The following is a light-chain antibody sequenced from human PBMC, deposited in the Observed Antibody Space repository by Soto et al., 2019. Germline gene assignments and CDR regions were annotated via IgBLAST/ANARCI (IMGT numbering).Light chain of an antibody. CDR3: QFYGSSLIT. V-gene: IGKV3-20*01. J-gene: IGKJ5*01. CDR1: QSVSNNY. Sequence: ILLTQSPGTLSLSPGGRSTLSFRASQSVSNNYLAWYQQKPGQSPRLLIYGVYSRATGTPDRFSGSGSGTDFTLTISRLEPEDSAVYYCQFYGSSLITFGQGTRLEIK. CDR2: GVY.